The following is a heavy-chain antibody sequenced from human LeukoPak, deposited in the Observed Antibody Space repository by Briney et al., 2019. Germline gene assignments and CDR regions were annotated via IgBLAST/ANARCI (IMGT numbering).Heavy chain of an antibody. CDR2: IYYTGST. Sequence: PSETLSLTCTVSGGSISSYYWSWIRQPAGEGLEWIGYIYYTGSTNYNPSLKSRVTISVDTSKNQFSLKLSSVTAADTAVYYCARPGVGSGRYGAFDIWGQGTMVTVSS. CDR3: ARPGVGSGRYGAFDI. CDR1: GGSISSYY. V-gene: IGHV4-59*08. D-gene: IGHD5-18*01. J-gene: IGHJ3*02.